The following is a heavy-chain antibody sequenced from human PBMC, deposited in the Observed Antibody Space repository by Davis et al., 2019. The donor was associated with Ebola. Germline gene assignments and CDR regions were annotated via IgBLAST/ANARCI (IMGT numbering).Heavy chain of an antibody. CDR3: ARGLARDGYTGQGY. D-gene: IGHD5-24*01. V-gene: IGHV1-69*10. CDR2: IIPFLGIP. Sequence: SVKVSCKASGGTFSTYAISWVRQAPGQGLEWMGGIIPFLGIPNYAQKFQGRVTITADKSTSTAYMELSSPRSEDTAVYYCARGLARDGYTGQGYWGQGTLVTVSS. CDR1: GGTFSTYA. J-gene: IGHJ4*02.